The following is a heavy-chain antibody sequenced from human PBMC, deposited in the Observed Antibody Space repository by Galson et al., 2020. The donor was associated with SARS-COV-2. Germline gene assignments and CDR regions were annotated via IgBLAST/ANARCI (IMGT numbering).Heavy chain of an antibody. CDR1: GFTFSSYG. V-gene: IGHV3-30*02. D-gene: IGHD3-16*01. CDR2: IREDGSNK. Sequence: GGSLRLSCAASGFTFSSYGMLWARQAPGKKLDWVAFIREDGSNKYYADSVKGRFTISRDNYKNTLYLQMNSLRAEDTAVYYWAKAGGRPYGMDVWGQGTTVTVSS. CDR3: AKAGGRPYGMDV. J-gene: IGHJ6*02.